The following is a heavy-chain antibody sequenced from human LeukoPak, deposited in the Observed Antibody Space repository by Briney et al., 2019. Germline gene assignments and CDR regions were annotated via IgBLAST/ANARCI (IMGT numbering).Heavy chain of an antibody. CDR1: GGTFSSYA. V-gene: IGHV1-69*01. CDR3: AGPTKAAAPGMRDFDY. Sequence: SVKVSCKASGGTFSSYAISWVRQAPGQGLEWMGGIIPIFGTANYAQKFQGRVTITADESTSTAYMELSSLRSEDTAVYYCAGPTKAAAPGMRDFDYWGQGTLVTVSS. J-gene: IGHJ4*02. D-gene: IGHD6-13*01. CDR2: IIPIFGTA.